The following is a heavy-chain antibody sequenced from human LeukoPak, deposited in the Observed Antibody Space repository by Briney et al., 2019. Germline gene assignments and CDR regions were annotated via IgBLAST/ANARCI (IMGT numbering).Heavy chain of an antibody. D-gene: IGHD3-22*01. Sequence: GGSLRLSCAASGFTFSDSYMNWIRQAPGKGLEWVSYISSSGSAIYYADSVKGRFTISRDNAKNSLYLQMNSLRAEDTAVYYCAREGSYYYDSSPYWGQGTLVTVSS. CDR1: GFTFSDSY. CDR2: ISSSGSAI. V-gene: IGHV3-11*04. CDR3: AREGSYYYDSSPY. J-gene: IGHJ4*02.